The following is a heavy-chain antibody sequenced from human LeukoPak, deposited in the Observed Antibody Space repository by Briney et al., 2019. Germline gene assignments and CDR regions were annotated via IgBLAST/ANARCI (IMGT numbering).Heavy chain of an antibody. V-gene: IGHV4-59*02. CDR1: GGSVSSYY. Sequence: SETLSLTCTVSGGSVSSYYWSWIRQPPGKGLEWIGCISYTGGTNYTPSLKSRVTISLDTSKNQFSLKLNSETAADTALYYCAGSGGLTSPQNYWGQGTLVTV. CDR2: ISYTGGT. D-gene: IGHD3-16*01. J-gene: IGHJ4*02. CDR3: AGSGGLTSPQNY.